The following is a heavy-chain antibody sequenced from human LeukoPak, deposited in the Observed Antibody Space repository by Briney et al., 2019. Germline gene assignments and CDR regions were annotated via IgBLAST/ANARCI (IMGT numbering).Heavy chain of an antibody. J-gene: IGHJ6*03. CDR2: ISSSSSYI. Sequence: GGSLRLSCAASGFTFSSYGMNWVRQAPGKGLEWVSSISSSSSYIYYADSVKSRFTISRDNAKNSLYLQMNILRGEDTAVYYCASEMATKYYYYYMDVWGKGTTVTVSS. V-gene: IGHV3-21*01. D-gene: IGHD5-24*01. CDR1: GFTFSSYG. CDR3: ASEMATKYYYYYMDV.